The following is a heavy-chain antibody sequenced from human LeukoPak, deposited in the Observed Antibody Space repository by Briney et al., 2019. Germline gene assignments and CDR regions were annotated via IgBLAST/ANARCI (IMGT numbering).Heavy chain of an antibody. J-gene: IGHJ4*02. CDR2: ISHSGSS. V-gene: IGHV4-34*01. CDR3: ASSSGYSSSWYSDY. D-gene: IGHD6-13*01. CDR1: GGSFSGYY. Sequence: PSETLSLTCAVYGGSFSGYYCSWIRQPPGKGLEWIGEISHSGSSNSNPSLKSRVTMSADMSKNQFSLKLSSVTAADTAVYYCASSSGYSSSWYSDYWGQGTLVTVSS.